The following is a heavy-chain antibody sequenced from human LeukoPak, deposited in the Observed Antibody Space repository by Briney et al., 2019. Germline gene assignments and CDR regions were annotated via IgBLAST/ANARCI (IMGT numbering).Heavy chain of an antibody. CDR2: ISAYNGNT. D-gene: IGHD5-12*01. Sequence: ASVKVSCKASGYTFTSYGISWVRQAPGQGLEWMGWISAYNGNTNYSQKLQGRVTMTTDTSTSTAYMELRSLRSDDTAVYYCARRRGYSGYDLYYFDYWGQGTLVTVSS. V-gene: IGHV1-18*01. CDR1: GYTFTSYG. J-gene: IGHJ4*02. CDR3: ARRRGYSGYDLYYFDY.